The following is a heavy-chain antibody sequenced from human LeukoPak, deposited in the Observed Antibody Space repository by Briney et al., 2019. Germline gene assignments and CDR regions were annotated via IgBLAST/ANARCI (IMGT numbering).Heavy chain of an antibody. J-gene: IGHJ4*02. CDR1: GYTFISYG. Sequence: GASVKVSCKASGYTFISYGISWMRLAPGQGLEWMGWISGYTGNTNYAQTLQGRVTMTTDTSTNTAYMELRSLRSDDTAVYYCARDGCGRTCSSNIYYFDYWGQGTLVTVSS. CDR2: ISGYTGNT. CDR3: ARDGCGRTCSSNIYYFDY. D-gene: IGHD2-15*01. V-gene: IGHV1-18*01.